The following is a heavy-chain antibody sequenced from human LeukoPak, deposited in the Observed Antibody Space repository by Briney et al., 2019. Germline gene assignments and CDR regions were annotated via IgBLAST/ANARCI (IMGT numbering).Heavy chain of an antibody. V-gene: IGHV3-48*01. CDR3: AREGSYSNHVDY. CDR1: GFTFSDYN. Sequence: GGSLRLSCAASGFTFSDYNMDWVRQAPGKGLEWVSFISSGGSIVYYADSVKGRFTISRDSAKNSLYLQMTSLRAEDTAVYYCAREGSYSNHVDYWGQGTLVTVSS. J-gene: IGHJ4*02. CDR2: ISSGGSIV. D-gene: IGHD4-11*01.